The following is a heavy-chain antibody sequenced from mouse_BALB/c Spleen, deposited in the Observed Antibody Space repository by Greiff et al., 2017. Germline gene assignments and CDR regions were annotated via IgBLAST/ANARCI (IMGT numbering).Heavy chain of an antibody. D-gene: IGHD2-4*01. J-gene: IGHJ3*01. V-gene: IGHV14-1*02. CDR2: IDPENGNT. CDR1: GFNIKDYY. CDR3: ARVYDYDEEGFFAY. Sequence: EVQLQQSGAELVRPGALVKLSCKASGFNIKDYYMHWVKQRPEQGLEWIGWIDPENGNTIYDPKFQGKASITADTSSNTAYLQLSSLTSEDTAVYYCARVYDYDEEGFFAYWGQGTLVTVSA.